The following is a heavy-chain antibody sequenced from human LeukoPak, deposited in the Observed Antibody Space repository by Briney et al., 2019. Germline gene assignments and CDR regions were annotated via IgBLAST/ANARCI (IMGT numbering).Heavy chain of an antibody. CDR1: GFTFSSYW. V-gene: IGHV3-74*01. J-gene: IGHJ4*02. CDR2: INSDGSST. Sequence: GGSLRLSCAASGFTFSSYWMHWVRQAPGKGLVWVSRINSDGSSTSYADSAKGRFTISRDNAKNTLYLQMNSLRAEDTAVYYCARDRDYSGYDLFDYWGQGTLVTVSS. D-gene: IGHD5-12*01. CDR3: ARDRDYSGYDLFDY.